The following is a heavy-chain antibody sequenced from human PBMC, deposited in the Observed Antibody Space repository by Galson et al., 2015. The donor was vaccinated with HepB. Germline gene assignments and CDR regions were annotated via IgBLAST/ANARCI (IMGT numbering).Heavy chain of an antibody. D-gene: IGHD3-10*01. CDR3: AWGWFGELLGAGNYDHYHGLDL. J-gene: IGHJ6*02. CDR1: EGRFTNYG. CDR2: IIPILDTS. V-gene: IGHV1-69*06. Sequence: SEGRFTNYGIGWVRQAPGQGLEWMGGIIPILDTSNYADRFQGRLTITADKSTTTAYLELSSLTFQDTAIYFCAWGWFGELLGAGNYDHYHGLDLWGQGTTVTVS.